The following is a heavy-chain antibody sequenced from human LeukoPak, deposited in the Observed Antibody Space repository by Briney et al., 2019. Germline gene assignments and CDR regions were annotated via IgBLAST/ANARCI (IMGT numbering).Heavy chain of an antibody. V-gene: IGHV4-39*07. CDR1: GGSIFSSNSY. CDR2: IYYSGNT. CDR3: ARQVATKGEWAFDV. Sequence: SETLSLTCTVSGGSIFSSNSYWGWIRQPPGKGLEWIGSIYYSGNTYYNASLKSRVTISVDTSKNQFSLKLNSVTAADTAVYYCARQVATKGEWAFDVWGQGTMVTVSS. D-gene: IGHD5-12*01. J-gene: IGHJ3*01.